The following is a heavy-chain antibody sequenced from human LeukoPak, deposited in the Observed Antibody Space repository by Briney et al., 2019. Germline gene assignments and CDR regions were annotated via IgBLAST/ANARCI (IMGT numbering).Heavy chain of an antibody. D-gene: IGHD2-2*01. CDR1: GYTFTSYA. CDR2: INADNGDT. J-gene: IGHJ3*02. Sequence: ASVKVSCKASGYTFTSYAMHWVSQAPGQRLEWMGWINADNGDTKYSQKFQGRVTITRDTSASTAYMELSSLRSEDTAVYYCARSGVVVAHYKRSAFDIWGQGTIVGVPS. CDR3: ARSGVVVAHYKRSAFDI. V-gene: IGHV1-3*01.